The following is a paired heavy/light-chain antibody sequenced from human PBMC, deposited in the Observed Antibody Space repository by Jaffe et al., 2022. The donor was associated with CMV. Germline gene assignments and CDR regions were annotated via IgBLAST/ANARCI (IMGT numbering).Light chain of an antibody. Sequence: DIQMTQSPSSLSASVGDRITITCRASQTINNYLNWYQQKPGRAPKLLIYAASSLQSGVPSRFSGSGSGTYFTLTISSLQSEDFATYFCQQNYRPSTFGQGTKV. J-gene: IGKJ1*01. CDR3: QQNYRPST. V-gene: IGKV1-39*01. CDR1: QTINNY. CDR2: AAS.
Heavy chain of an antibody. V-gene: IGHV4-4*02. Sequence: QVQLQESGPGLVKPSGTLSLTCAVSGGSISSSNWWSWVRQPPGKGLEWIGEIYHSGSTNYNPSLKSRVTISVDKSKNQFSLKLSSVTAADTAVYYCAREPPDSSGYPPLRAFDIWGQGTMVTVSS. J-gene: IGHJ3*02. CDR2: IYHSGST. CDR3: AREPPDSSGYPPLRAFDI. CDR1: GGSISSSNW. D-gene: IGHD3-22*01.